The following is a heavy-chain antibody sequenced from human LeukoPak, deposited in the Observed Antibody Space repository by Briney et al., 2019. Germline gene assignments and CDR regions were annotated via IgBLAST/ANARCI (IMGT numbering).Heavy chain of an antibody. CDR3: ARVPSGYYKDY. CDR1: GFTFRSYA. V-gene: IGHV3-30-3*01. J-gene: IGHJ4*02. D-gene: IGHD3-22*01. Sequence: PGGSLRLSCAGSGFTFRSYAMHWVRQAPGKGLEWVAVTSYDGSNKDYADSVKGRFTISRDNAKNSLYLQMNSLRDGDTAVYYCARVPSGYYKDYWGQGTLVTVSS. CDR2: TSYDGSNK.